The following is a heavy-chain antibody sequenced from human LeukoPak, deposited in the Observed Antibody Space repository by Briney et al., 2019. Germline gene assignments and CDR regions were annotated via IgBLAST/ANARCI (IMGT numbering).Heavy chain of an antibody. CDR1: KVTFRDTW. CDR3: ATYVNWVLGDV. J-gene: IGHJ6*02. CDR2: IKDDGSEE. V-gene: IGHV3-7*01. D-gene: IGHD1-1*01. Sequence: PGGSLRLSCAASKVTFRDTWMSWVRQASGKGLEWVAAIKDDGSEEYYMDSVKGRFTISRDNAKNSLYLQMNSLRDEDTAVYHCATYVNWVLGDVWGQGTAVSVSS.